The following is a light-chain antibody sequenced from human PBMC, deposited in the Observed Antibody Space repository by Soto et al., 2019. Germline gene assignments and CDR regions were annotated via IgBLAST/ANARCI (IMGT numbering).Light chain of an antibody. V-gene: IGLV2-8*01. CDR1: SSDVGGYNY. Sequence: QSALTQPPSASGSPGQSVTISCTGTSSDVGGYNYVSWYQQHPGKAPKLMISEVSKRPSGVPDRFSGSKSGNTASLTVFGLQDDDEADYFCSSYAGSDILLFGGGTKLTVL. J-gene: IGLJ2*01. CDR2: EVS. CDR3: SSYAGSDILL.